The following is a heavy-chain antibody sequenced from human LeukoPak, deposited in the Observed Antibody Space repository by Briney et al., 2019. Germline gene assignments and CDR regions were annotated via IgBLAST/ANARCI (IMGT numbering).Heavy chain of an antibody. J-gene: IGHJ4*02. CDR3: ARSLPYGTTWYGRSDF. Sequence: GSLRLSCAASGFTVSSNYMSWVRQAPGKGLEWVSVIYSGGSTYYADSVKGRFTISRDNAMNSLYLQMNSLRAEDTAIYYCARSLPYGTTWYGRSDFWGQGTLVTVSS. D-gene: IGHD6-13*01. CDR1: GFTVSSNY. V-gene: IGHV3-53*01. CDR2: IYSGGST.